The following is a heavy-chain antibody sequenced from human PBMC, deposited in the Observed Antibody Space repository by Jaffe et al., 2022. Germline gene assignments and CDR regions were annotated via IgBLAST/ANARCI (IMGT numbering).Heavy chain of an antibody. CDR3: ARGGYCSGGSCYSSEYYFDY. J-gene: IGHJ4*02. Sequence: QVQLQESGPGLVKPSETLSLTCAVSGYSISSGYYWGWMRQPPGKGLEWIGSIYHSGGTYYNPSLKSRFTISVDTSKNQFSLNLSSVTAADTAVYYCARGGYCSGGSCYSSEYYFDYWGQGTLVTVSS. CDR2: IYHSGGT. D-gene: IGHD2-15*01. CDR1: GYSISSGYY. V-gene: IGHV4-38-2*01.